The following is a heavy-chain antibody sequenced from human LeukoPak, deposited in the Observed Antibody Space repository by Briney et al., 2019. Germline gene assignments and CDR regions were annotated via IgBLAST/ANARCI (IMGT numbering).Heavy chain of an antibody. CDR1: NGPINTYQ. CDR2: IHYSGSA. D-gene: IGHD6-13*01. J-gene: IGHJ6*03. V-gene: IGHV4-59*12. CDR3: ARDIAAAPYYYMDV. Sequence: SETLSLTCTVSNGPINTYQWSWIRQPPGKGLEWIGNIHYSGSANYNPSLKSRVIISVDTSKNQFPLKLSPVTAADTAVYYCARDIAAAPYYYMDVWGKGTTVTVSS.